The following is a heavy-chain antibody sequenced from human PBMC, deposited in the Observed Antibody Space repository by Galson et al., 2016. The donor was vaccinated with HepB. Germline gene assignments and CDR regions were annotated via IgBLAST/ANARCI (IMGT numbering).Heavy chain of an antibody. D-gene: IGHD1-1*01. Sequence: SLRLSCATSGFSFSTYTMSWVRQAPGQGLEWVSAIMADGERTYYADSVKGRFTISRDNPENTLYLQMNSLRAEDTALYRGVKDLSFDVPGTEYFQHWGQGALVIVSS. CDR2: IMADGERT. CDR1: GFSFSTYT. J-gene: IGHJ1*01. V-gene: IGHV3-23*01. CDR3: VKDLSFDVPGTEYFQH.